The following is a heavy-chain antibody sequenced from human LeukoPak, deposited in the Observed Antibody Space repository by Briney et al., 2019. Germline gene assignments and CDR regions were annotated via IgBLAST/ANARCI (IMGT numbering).Heavy chain of an antibody. CDR3: PNDLDLAYSSGWNVADC. CDR1: GFTFSRYA. CDR2: ISGSGDTT. J-gene: IGHJ4*02. V-gene: IGHV3-23*01. Sequence: GRSLRLSCAASGFTFSRYAMSWVRQAPGKGLEWVSAISGSGDTTYYADSVKGRFTISRDNSKNTLYLQMNSLRAEDTALYYCPNDLDLAYSSGWNVADCWGQGTLVTVSS. D-gene: IGHD6-19*01.